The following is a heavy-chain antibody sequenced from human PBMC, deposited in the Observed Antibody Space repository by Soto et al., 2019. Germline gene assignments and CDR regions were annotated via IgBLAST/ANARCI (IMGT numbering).Heavy chain of an antibody. Sequence: ASVKVSCKASGYTFTGYYMHWVRQAPGQGLEWMGWINPNSGGTNYAQKFHGRVTMTRDTSISTAYMELSRLRSDDTAVYYCARALSNYYYDSSGYYGPWGQGTLVTVSS. V-gene: IGHV1-2*02. J-gene: IGHJ4*02. CDR3: ARALSNYYYDSSGYYGP. CDR1: GYTFTGYY. CDR2: INPNSGGT. D-gene: IGHD3-22*01.